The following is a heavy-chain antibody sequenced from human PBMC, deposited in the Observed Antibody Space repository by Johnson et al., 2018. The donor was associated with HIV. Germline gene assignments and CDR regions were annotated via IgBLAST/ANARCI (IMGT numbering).Heavy chain of an antibody. D-gene: IGHD7-27*01. V-gene: IGHV3-30*04. Sequence: QVQLVESGGGVVQPGRSLRLSCAASGFTFRSYAMHWVRQAPGKGLEWVAVISYDGKSTYYADSVKCRFTISRDNSKNTLYLQMNSLRAEDTAVYYCAPLGDAFDIWGQGTVVTVSS. CDR3: APLGDAFDI. J-gene: IGHJ3*02. CDR2: ISYDGKST. CDR1: GFTFRSYA.